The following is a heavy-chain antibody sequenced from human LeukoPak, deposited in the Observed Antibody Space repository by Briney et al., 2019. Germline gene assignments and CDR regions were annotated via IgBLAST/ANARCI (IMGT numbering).Heavy chain of an antibody. Sequence: ASVKVSCKTSGYTFSSYGINWVRQAPGQGLEWMGWISTYNGDTNYEQKLQGRVTMTTDTSTRTAYMELRSLRFDDPADYYGARGRDGYDYAGFDPWAREPGSPSPQ. D-gene: IGHD5-24*01. CDR1: GYTFSSYG. CDR2: ISTYNGDT. CDR3: ARGRDGYDYAGFDP. J-gene: IGHJ5*02. V-gene: IGHV1-18*01.